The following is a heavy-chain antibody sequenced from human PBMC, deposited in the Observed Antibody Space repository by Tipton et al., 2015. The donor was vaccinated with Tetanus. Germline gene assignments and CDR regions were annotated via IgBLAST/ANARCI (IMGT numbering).Heavy chain of an antibody. Sequence: QLVQSGGGLVKPGGSLRLSCEASGFTFSDYYLSWIRQAPGKGLEWVSYISRSGTNSHSADSVKGRFTISRDNDKTTLYLQMNSLRVEDTAMYYCAREGLLNLPDVFDIWGQGTMVTVSS. CDR1: GFTFSDYY. CDR2: ISRSGTNS. J-gene: IGHJ3*02. D-gene: IGHD2/OR15-2a*01. CDR3: AREGLLNLPDVFDI. V-gene: IGHV3-11*04.